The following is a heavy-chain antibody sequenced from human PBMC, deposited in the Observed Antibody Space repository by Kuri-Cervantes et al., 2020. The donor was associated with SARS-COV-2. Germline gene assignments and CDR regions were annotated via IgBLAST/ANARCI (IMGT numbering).Heavy chain of an antibody. V-gene: IGHV4-34*01. CDR3: ARGRSFVGN. J-gene: IGHJ4*02. CDR2: ITYTGTT. Sequence: GSLRLSCVVSGSSFSGYYWSWIRQPPGKGLEWIGEITYTGTTNYNASLKSRVIISLDMSKKQFSLRLTSVTAADTAVYYCARGRSFVGNWGQGTLVTVSS. D-gene: IGHD3-16*01. CDR1: GSSFSGYY.